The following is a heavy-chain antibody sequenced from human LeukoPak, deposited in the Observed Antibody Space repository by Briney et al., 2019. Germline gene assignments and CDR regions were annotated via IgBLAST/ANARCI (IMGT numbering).Heavy chain of an antibody. CDR1: GYTFTGYY. CDR2: INPNSGGT. D-gene: IGHD2-2*01. CDR3: ASLCEVVPAAGGLGPDY. V-gene: IGHV1-2*02. J-gene: IGHJ4*02. Sequence: ASVKVSCKASGYTFTGYYMHWVRQAPGQGLEWMVWINPNSGGTNYAQKFQGRVTMTRDTSISTAYMELSRLRSADTAVYYCASLCEVVPAAGGLGPDYWGQGTLVTVSS.